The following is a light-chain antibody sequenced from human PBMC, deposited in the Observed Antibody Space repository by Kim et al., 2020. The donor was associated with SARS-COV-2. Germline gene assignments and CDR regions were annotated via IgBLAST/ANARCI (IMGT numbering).Light chain of an antibody. CDR2: DVT. Sequence: QSALTQPASVSGSPGQSITISCTGTSSDVGNYNYVSWYQHHPGEAPKVMIYDVTKRPSGVSNRFFGSKSGNTASLTISGLQTEDEADYYCCSYASSGTLIFGGATQLTVL. J-gene: IGLJ2*01. CDR1: SSDVGNYNY. CDR3: CSYASSGTLI. V-gene: IGLV2-14*03.